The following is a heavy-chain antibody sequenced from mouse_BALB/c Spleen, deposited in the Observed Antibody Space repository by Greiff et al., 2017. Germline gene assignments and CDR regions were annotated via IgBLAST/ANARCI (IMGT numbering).Heavy chain of an antibody. CDR3: ARQASITTVVATDFDY. CDR2: ISSGGST. Sequence: EVQLVESGGGLVKPGGSLKLSCAASGFTFSSYAMSWVRQTPEKRLEWVASISSGGSTYYPDSVKGRFTISRYNARNILYLQMSSLRSEDTAMYYCARQASITTVVATDFDYWGQGTTLTVSS. V-gene: IGHV5-6-5*01. CDR1: GFTFSSYA. J-gene: IGHJ2*01. D-gene: IGHD1-1*01.